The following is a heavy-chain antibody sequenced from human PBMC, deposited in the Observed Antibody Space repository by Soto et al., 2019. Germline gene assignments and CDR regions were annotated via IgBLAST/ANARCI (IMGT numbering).Heavy chain of an antibody. J-gene: IGHJ6*02. CDR1: GSGFISSS. V-gene: IGHV1-58*02. D-gene: IGHD2-15*01. Sequence: SVKVSCKASGSGFISSSIQWVRQAHGQRLEWIGWIVVASGQTNYAQNFRGRVAITRDTSTATAYIELTGLTSEDTAVYFCSADRPDIGVGWWVWGQGTTVTVSS. CDR2: IVVASGQT. CDR3: SADRPDIGVGWWV.